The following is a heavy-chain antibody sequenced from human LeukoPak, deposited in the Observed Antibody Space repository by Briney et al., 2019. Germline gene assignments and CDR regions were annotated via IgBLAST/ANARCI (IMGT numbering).Heavy chain of an antibody. CDR1: GGSFSGYY. CDR3: ARGVGYCSSTSCYRCPYDAFDI. J-gene: IGHJ3*02. V-gene: IGHV4-34*01. D-gene: IGHD2-2*02. CDR2: INHSGST. Sequence: PSETLSLTCAVYGGSFSGYYWSWIRQPPGKGLEWVGEINHSGSTNYNPSLKSRVPISVDTSKNQFSLKLSSVTAADTAVYYCARGVGYCSSTSCYRCPYDAFDIWGQGTMVTVSS.